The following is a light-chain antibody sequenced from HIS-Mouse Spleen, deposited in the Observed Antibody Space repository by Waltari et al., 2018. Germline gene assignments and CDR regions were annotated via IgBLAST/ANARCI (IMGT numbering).Light chain of an antibody. V-gene: IGLV1-40*01. CDR2: GNS. CDR1: SSNIGAGYD. CDR3: QSYDSSLSAHYV. J-gene: IGLJ1*01. Sequence: QSVLTQPPSVSGAPGQRVTISCTGSSSNIGAGYDVHWYQQPPGTAPKLLIYGNSNGPAGVPDRFSGSKSGTSASLAITGLQAEDEADYYCQSYDSSLSAHYVFGTGTKVTVL.